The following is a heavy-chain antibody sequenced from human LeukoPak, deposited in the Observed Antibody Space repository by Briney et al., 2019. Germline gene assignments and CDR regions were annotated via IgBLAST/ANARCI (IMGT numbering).Heavy chain of an antibody. CDR3: AKVGNYYDSSGYYYQGNWFDP. CDR1: GFTFDDYA. D-gene: IGHD3-22*01. V-gene: IGHV3-9*01. Sequence: GGSLRLSCAASGFTFDDYAMHWARQAPGKGLEWVSGISWNSGSIGYADSVKGRFTISRDNAKNSLYLQMNSLRAEDTALYYCAKVGNYYDSSGYYYQGNWFDPWGQGTLVTVSS. J-gene: IGHJ5*02. CDR2: ISWNSGSI.